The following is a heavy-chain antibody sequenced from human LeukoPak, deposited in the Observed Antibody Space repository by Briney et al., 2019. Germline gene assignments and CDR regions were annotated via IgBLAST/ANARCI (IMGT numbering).Heavy chain of an antibody. CDR2: ISGDGVST. Sequence: GGSLRLSCVASALPTADFAMHWVRQAPGKGLEWVSLISGDGVSTFYADSVKGRFSISRDNSKNSLYLEMNSLRTEDAAMYYCAKESGKFDYWGQGTLVAVSS. V-gene: IGHV3-43*02. CDR1: ALPTADFA. J-gene: IGHJ4*02. CDR3: AKESGKFDY.